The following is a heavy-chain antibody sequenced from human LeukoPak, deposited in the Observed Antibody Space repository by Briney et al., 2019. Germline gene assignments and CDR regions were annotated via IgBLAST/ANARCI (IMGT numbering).Heavy chain of an antibody. CDR3: ARGGVNRPSYGPWAFDI. Sequence: SETLSLTCTVSGGSISSYYWSWIRQPPGKGLEWIGYIYYSGSTNYNPSLKSRVTISVDTSKNQFSLKLSSVTAADTAVYYCARGGVNRPSYGPWAFDIWGQGTMVTVSS. V-gene: IGHV4-59*01. CDR1: GGSISSYY. CDR2: IYYSGST. J-gene: IGHJ3*02. D-gene: IGHD5-18*01.